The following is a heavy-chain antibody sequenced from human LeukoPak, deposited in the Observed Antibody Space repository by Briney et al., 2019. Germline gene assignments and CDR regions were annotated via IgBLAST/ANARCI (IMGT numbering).Heavy chain of an antibody. Sequence: SETLFLTCSFSGGSISSYYWSWIRQPPGKGLEWIGYIYYSGITKYNPSLKSRVTISVDTSKNQFSLRLSSVTAADTAVYYCAAQATSTWLFDYWGQGTLITVSS. J-gene: IGHJ4*02. CDR1: GGSISSYY. CDR3: AAQATSTWLFDY. D-gene: IGHD2/OR15-2a*01. V-gene: IGHV4-59*01. CDR2: IYYSGIT.